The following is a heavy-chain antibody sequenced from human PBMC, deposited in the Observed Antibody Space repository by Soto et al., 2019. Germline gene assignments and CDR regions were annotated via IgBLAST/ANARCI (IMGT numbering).Heavy chain of an antibody. Sequence: GGSLRLSCAASGFTFSSYGMNWVRQDPRKGLERVSGISGSADSTYYADSVKGRFTISRDNAKNSLYLQMNSLRVADPAVYYSGIGHHGLDVWGQGFTVIVTS. CDR3: GIGHHGLDV. J-gene: IGHJ6*02. CDR1: GFTFSSYG. V-gene: IGHV3-23*01. CDR2: ISGSADST.